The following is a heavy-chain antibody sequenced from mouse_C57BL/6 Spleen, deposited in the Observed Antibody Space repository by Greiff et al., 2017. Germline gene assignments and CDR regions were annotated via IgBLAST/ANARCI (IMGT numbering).Heavy chain of an antibody. CDR2: INPSNGGT. CDR3: ARNYGSSCYWYFDV. V-gene: IGHV1-53*01. Sequence: QVQLQQPGTELVKPGASVKLSCKASGYTFTSYWMHWVKQRPGQGLEWIGNINPSNGGTNYNEKFKSKATMTVDKSSSTAYMQLSSLTSEDSAVYYCARNYGSSCYWYFDVWGTGTTVTVSS. CDR1: GYTFTSYW. J-gene: IGHJ1*03. D-gene: IGHD1-1*01.